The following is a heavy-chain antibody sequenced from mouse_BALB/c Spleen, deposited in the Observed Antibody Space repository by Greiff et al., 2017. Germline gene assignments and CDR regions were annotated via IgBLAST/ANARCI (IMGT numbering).Heavy chain of an antibody. D-gene: IGHD4-1*01. V-gene: IGHV2-2*02. CDR1: GFSLTSYG. Sequence: VMLVESGPGLVQPSQSLSITCTVSGFSLTSYGVHWVRQSPGKGLEWLGVIWSGGSTDYNAAFISRLSISKDNSKSQVFFKMNSLQANDTAIYYCARMSWDYAMDYWGQGTSVTVSS. CDR2: IWSGGST. J-gene: IGHJ4*01. CDR3: ARMSWDYAMDY.